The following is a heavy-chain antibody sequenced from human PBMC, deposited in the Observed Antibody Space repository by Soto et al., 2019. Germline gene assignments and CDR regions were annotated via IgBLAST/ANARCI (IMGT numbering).Heavy chain of an antibody. CDR3: ARVAHNYYDSSGYPGSAFDI. CDR1: GFTFSSYS. J-gene: IGHJ3*02. Sequence: GGSLRLSCAASGFTFSSYSMNWVRQAPGKGLEWVSYFISSSSIIYYADSVKGRFTISRDNAKNSLYLQMNSLRAEDTAVYYCARVAHNYYDSSGYPGSAFDIWGQGTMVTVSS. D-gene: IGHD3-22*01. V-gene: IGHV3-48*01. CDR2: FISSSSII.